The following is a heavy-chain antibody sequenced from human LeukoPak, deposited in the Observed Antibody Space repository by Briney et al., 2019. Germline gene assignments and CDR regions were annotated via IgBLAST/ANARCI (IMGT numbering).Heavy chain of an antibody. CDR1: GFNFGTYS. D-gene: IGHD3-10*01. Sequence: GGSLRLSCAASGFNFGTYSMNWVRQAPGKGLEWVSYISSRSVTIYYADSVTGRFTISRDNAKNSLYLQMNSLRAEDTAVYYCARDLSFGAPYNWFDPWGQGTLVTVSS. CDR2: ISSRSVTI. CDR3: ARDLSFGAPYNWFDP. J-gene: IGHJ5*02. V-gene: IGHV3-48*01.